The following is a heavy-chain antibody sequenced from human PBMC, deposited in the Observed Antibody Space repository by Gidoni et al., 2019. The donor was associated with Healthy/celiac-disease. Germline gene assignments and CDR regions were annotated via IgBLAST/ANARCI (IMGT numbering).Heavy chain of an antibody. J-gene: IGHJ4*02. CDR1: GYSFTSYW. CDR3: ARGFGGSGWYYFDY. CDR2: IYPGESNT. Sequence: EVQLVQSGAAVQKPGESLKISCRVSGYSFTSYWIGWVRQMPGKGLEWMGIIYPGESNTRYSPSFQGQFTISADKSISTAYLQWSSLKASDTAMYYCARGFGGSGWYYFDYWGQGTLVTVSS. V-gene: IGHV5-51*01. D-gene: IGHD6-19*01.